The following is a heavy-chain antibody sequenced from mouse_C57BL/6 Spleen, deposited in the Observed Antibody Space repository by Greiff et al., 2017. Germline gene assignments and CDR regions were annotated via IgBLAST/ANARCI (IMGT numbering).Heavy chain of an antibody. CDR1: GYTFTSYW. D-gene: IGHD5-1*01. J-gene: IGHJ1*03. CDR2: IDPSDSYT. V-gene: IGHV1-69*01. CDR3: ARGRVPPWYFDV. Sequence: QVQLQQPGAELVMPGASVKLSCKASGYTFTSYWMHWVKQRPGQGLEWIGEIDPSDSYTNYNQKFKGKSTLTVDKSSSTAYMQLSSLTSEDSAVYYCARGRVPPWYFDVWGTGTTVTVSS.